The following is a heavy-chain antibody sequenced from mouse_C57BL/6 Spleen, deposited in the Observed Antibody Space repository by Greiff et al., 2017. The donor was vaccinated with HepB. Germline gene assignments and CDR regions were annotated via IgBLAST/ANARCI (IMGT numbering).Heavy chain of an antibody. Sequence: VQLQQSGPELVKPGASVKISCKASGYAFSSSWMNWVKQRPGKGLEWIGRIYPGDGDTNYNGKFKGKATLTADKSSSTAYMQLSSLTSEDSAVYSCARGGSTPVVEKYSFESWGEGTTLTVSS. V-gene: IGHV1-82*01. CDR2: IYPGDGDT. J-gene: IGHJ2*01. CDR1: GYAFSSSW. CDR3: ARGGSTPVVEKYSFES. D-gene: IGHD1-1*01.